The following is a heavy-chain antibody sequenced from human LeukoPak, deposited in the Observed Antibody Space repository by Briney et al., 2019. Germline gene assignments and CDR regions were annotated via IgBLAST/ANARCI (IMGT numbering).Heavy chain of an antibody. J-gene: IGHJ6*02. CDR2: IIPIFGTA. D-gene: IGHD5-12*01. Sequence: ASVKVSCKASGGTFSSYAISWVRQAPGQGLEWMGGIIPIFGTANYAQKFQGRVTITADESTSTAYMELSSLRSEDTAVYYCARGRLKWPRTIYYYYGMDVWGQGTTVTVS. CDR1: GGTFSSYA. CDR3: ARGRLKWPRTIYYYYGMDV. V-gene: IGHV1-69*13.